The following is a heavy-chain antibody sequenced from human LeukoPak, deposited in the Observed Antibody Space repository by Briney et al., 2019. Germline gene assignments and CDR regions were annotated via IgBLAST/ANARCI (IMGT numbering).Heavy chain of an antibody. J-gene: IGHJ4*02. CDR1: GGSISSYY. V-gene: IGHV4-59*08. Sequence: SETLSLTCIVSGGSISSYYWTWIRQPPGKGLEWIGYIYYNGSTNYNPSLTSRVTISVDTSKNQFSLKLNSVTAADTAVYYCARQSRGIAVAGLDYWGQGILVTVSS. D-gene: IGHD6-19*01. CDR3: ARQSRGIAVAGLDY. CDR2: IYYNGST.